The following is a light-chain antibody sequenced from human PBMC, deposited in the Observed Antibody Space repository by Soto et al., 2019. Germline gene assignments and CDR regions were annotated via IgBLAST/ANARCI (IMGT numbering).Light chain of an antibody. CDR2: AAS. Sequence: DIQMTQSPSSLSASVGDRVTITCRASQGISNYLAWYQQKPGKVPKLLIYAASTLQSGVPSRFSGSGSGTDFTLTISSLHPEDVATYYCQKYNSAPQTFGQGTKVDSK. CDR3: QKYNSAPQT. CDR1: QGISNY. J-gene: IGKJ1*01. V-gene: IGKV1-27*01.